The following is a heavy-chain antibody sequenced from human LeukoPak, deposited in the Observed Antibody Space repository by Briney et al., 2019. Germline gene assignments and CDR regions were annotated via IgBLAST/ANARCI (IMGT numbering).Heavy chain of an antibody. J-gene: IGHJ4*02. CDR3: ARARRITMVRGVPKDFDY. CDR2: ISSSGSTV. Sequence: GGSLRLSCAASGFTFSDYCMSWIRQAPGKGLEWVSYISSSGSTVYYADSVKGRFTISRDNAKNSLYLQMNSLRAEDTAVYYCARARRITMVRGVPKDFDYWGQGTLVTVSS. D-gene: IGHD3-10*01. V-gene: IGHV3-11*01. CDR1: GFTFSDYC.